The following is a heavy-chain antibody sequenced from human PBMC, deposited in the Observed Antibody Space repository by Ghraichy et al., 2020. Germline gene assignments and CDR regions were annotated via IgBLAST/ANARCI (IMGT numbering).Heavy chain of an antibody. CDR1: EFTFSGYP. V-gene: IGHV3-23*01. D-gene: IGHD3-10*01. J-gene: IGHJ3*01. CDR2: LGADGRST. Sequence: GGSLRLSCAASEFTFSGYPMTWVRQAPGKGLEWVSTLGADGRSTFYADSVKGRFPISRDNSKRTMYLQMNSLRADDTAVYYCAKEGGRLGEDAFDVWGQGTKVTVSS. CDR3: AKEGGRLGEDAFDV.